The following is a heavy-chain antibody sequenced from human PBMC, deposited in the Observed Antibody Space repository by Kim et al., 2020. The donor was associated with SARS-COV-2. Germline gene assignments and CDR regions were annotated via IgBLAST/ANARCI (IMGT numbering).Heavy chain of an antibody. Sequence: SETLSLTCTVSGGSISSYYWSWIRQPPGKGLEWIGYIYYSGSTNYNPSLKSRFTISVDTSKNQFSLKLSSVTAADTAVYYCAKQTHGGDAFDIWGQGTMVTVSS. CDR2: IYYSGST. J-gene: IGHJ3*02. CDR3: AKQTHGGDAFDI. D-gene: IGHD3-10*01. CDR1: GGSISSYY. V-gene: IGHV4-59*01.